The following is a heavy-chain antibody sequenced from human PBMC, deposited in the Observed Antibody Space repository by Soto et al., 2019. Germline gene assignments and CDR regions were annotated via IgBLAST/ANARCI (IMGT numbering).Heavy chain of an antibody. J-gene: IGHJ4*02. CDR3: AKDRYLDHDSRGYLFDN. CDR1: GFTFNIYA. V-gene: IGHV3-23*01. Sequence: EVQLLESGGDLIQPGGSLSLSCAASGFTFNIYAMTCVRQAPGKGLEWVSAISRYGDFTYYADSVEGRFTISRDNSKNTLYLQMNSLRAEDTAVYYCAKDRYLDHDSRGYLFDNWGQGTLVTVSS. D-gene: IGHD3-22*01. CDR2: ISRYGDFT.